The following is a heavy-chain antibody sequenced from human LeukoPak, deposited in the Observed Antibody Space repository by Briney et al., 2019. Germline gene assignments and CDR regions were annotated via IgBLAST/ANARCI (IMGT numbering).Heavy chain of an antibody. CDR2: ISGSTSVI. Sequence: PGGSLRLSCAASGFTFSTHTVAWVRQAPGKGLECLSYISGSTSVIYYADSVKGRFTISRDNAKNSLYLQMNSLKAEDTAVYYCARGLNYMDVWGKGTTVTVSS. CDR3: ARGLNYMDV. V-gene: IGHV3-48*01. CDR1: GFTFSTHT. J-gene: IGHJ6*03.